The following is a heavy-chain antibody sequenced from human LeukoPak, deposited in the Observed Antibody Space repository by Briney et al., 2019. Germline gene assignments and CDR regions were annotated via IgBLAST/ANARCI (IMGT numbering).Heavy chain of an antibody. D-gene: IGHD1-26*01. Sequence: EASVKVSCKASGYTFTSYGISWVRQAPGQGLEWMGWISSYHGNTNYAQKLQGRVTMTTDTSTSTAYMELRSLRSDDTAVYYCARAFRLGATTTSYYGMDVWGQGTTVTVSS. J-gene: IGHJ6*02. CDR3: ARAFRLGATTTSYYGMDV. V-gene: IGHV1-18*01. CDR2: ISSYHGNT. CDR1: GYTFTSYG.